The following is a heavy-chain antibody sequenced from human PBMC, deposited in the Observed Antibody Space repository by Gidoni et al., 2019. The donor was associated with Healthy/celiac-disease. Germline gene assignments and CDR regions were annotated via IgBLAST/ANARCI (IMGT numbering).Heavy chain of an antibody. Sequence: EVQLVESGGGLVQPGGSLRLSCAASGFTFSSYWMHWCRQAPGKGLVWVLRINSDGSRTSYADSVKGRFTISRDNAKNTLYLQMNSLRAEDTAVYYCARGEGYCSGGSCYSAFDIWGQGTMVTVSS. V-gene: IGHV3-74*01. J-gene: IGHJ3*02. CDR2: INSDGSRT. CDR3: ARGEGYCSGGSCYSAFDI. CDR1: GFTFSSYW. D-gene: IGHD2-15*01.